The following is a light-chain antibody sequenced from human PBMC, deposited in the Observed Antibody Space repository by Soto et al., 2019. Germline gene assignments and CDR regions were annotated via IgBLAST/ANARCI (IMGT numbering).Light chain of an antibody. CDR2: EVS. J-gene: IGLJ1*01. CDR1: SSDVGGYNY. Sequence: QSVLTQPASVSGSPGQSITISCTGTSSDVGGYNYVSWYQQNPGKAPKLMVHEVSNRPSGVSNRFSGSKSGNTASLTISGLQAEDEADYYCSSFTSSSTFVLGTGTKVTVL. V-gene: IGLV2-14*01. CDR3: SSFTSSSTFV.